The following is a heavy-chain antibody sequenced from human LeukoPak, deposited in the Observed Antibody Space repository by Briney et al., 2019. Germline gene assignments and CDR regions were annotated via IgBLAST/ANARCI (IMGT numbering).Heavy chain of an antibody. CDR1: GFTFSDYY. D-gene: IGHD2-2*01. CDR2: ISSSSSYT. CDR3: ASSPGDIVVVPAATFDY. Sequence: PGGSLRLSCAASGFTFSDYYMSWIRQAPGKGLEWVSYISSSSSYTNYADSVKGRFTIYRDNAKNSLYLQMNSLRAEDTAVYYCASSPGDIVVVPAATFDYWRQGTLVTVSS. V-gene: IGHV3-11*03. J-gene: IGHJ4*02.